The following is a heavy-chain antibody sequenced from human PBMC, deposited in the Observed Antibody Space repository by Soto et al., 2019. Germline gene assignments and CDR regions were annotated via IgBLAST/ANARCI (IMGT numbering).Heavy chain of an antibody. CDR1: GFTVSSDC. J-gene: IGHJ3*02. D-gene: IGHD2-15*01. V-gene: IGHV3-66*01. CDR2: IYSGGST. CDR3: ATGVDIVVVVAAGHAFDI. Sequence: GGSLRLSCAASGFTVSSDCMSWVRQAPGKGLEWVSVIYSGGSTYYADSVKGRFTISRDNSKNTLYLQMNSLRAEDTAVYYCATGVDIVVVVAAGHAFDIWGQGTMVTVSS.